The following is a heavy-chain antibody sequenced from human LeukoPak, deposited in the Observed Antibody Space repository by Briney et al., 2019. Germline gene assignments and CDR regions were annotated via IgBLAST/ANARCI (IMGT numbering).Heavy chain of an antibody. V-gene: IGHV5-51*01. CDR3: ARAPTGFPNWFDP. D-gene: IGHD2-8*02. Sequence: GESLKISCKGSGYNFANYWIAWVRQMPGKGLEWMGIIHPGNSDIRYSPSFQGQGTISADKSISTAYLQWSSLKASDTAIYYCARAPTGFPNWFDPWGQGTLVTVSS. J-gene: IGHJ5*02. CDR2: IHPGNSDI. CDR1: GYNFANYW.